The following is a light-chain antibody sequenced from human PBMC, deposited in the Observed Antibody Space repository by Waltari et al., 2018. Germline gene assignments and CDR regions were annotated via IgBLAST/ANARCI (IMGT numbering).Light chain of an antibody. CDR1: TIYIGSYNY. CDR2: DVN. J-gene: IGLJ2*01. CDR3: SSYTGSSALVV. Sequence: QSALTQPASVSGSPGQSITISCSGSTIYIGSYNYVSWYQQHPGKAPKLIIFDVNRRPSGVSNRFSGSKSGLTASLTISGLQAEDEAEYYCSSYTGSSALVVFGGGTKLSVL. V-gene: IGLV2-14*03.